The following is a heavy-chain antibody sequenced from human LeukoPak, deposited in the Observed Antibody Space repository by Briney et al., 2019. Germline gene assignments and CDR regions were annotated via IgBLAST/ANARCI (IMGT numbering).Heavy chain of an antibody. CDR1: GFSFYNAW. Sequence: PGGSLRLSCKASGFSFYNAWMSWVRQAPGKGLEWVGRIQSYSDGGTTDYAAPVKGRFTVSRDDSKKTVDLQMNSLKTEDTAVYYCVAATDMVRGFIVGYYFDYWGQGTLVAVSS. D-gene: IGHD3-10*01. V-gene: IGHV3-15*01. CDR2: IQSYSDGGTT. J-gene: IGHJ4*02. CDR3: VAATDMVRGFIVGYYFDY.